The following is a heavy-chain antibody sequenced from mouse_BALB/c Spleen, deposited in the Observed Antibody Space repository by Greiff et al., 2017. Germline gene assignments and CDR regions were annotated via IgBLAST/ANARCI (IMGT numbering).Heavy chain of an antibody. CDR3: ARMITTGGYAMDY. J-gene: IGHJ4*01. CDR1: GFTFSSFG. Sequence: EVQLVESGGGLVQPGGSRKLSCAASGFTFSSFGMHWVRQAPEKGLEWVAYISSGSSTIYYADTVKGRFTISRDNPKNTLFLQMTSLRSEDTAMYYCARMITTGGYAMDYWGQGTSVTVSS. CDR2: ISSGSSTI. D-gene: IGHD2-4*01. V-gene: IGHV5-17*02.